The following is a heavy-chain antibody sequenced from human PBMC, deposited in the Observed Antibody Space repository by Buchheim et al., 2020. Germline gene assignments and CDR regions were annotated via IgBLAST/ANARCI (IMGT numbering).Heavy chain of an antibody. D-gene: IGHD3-10*01. CDR3: ARYFGAGSSYGMDV. CDR1: GFTFSDFY. V-gene: IGHV3-11*05. Sequence: QVQLVESGGGLVKPGGSLRLSCAASGFTFSDFYMTWIRQAPGKGLEWVSYISTSSTDTDFADSVKGRFTISRDNAKTSLYLQMNSLRAEDTAVYYCARYFGAGSSYGMDVWGQGTT. J-gene: IGHJ6*02. CDR2: ISTSSTDT.